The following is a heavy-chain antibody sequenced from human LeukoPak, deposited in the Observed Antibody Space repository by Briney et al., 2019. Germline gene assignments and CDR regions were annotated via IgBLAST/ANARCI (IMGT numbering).Heavy chain of an antibody. CDR2: INPNSGDT. Sequence: GASVKVSCKASGYTFIAYYIHWVRQAPGQGLEWMGRINPNSGDTDYAQKFQGRIIMPRDTSISTLYMDLSRLRSDDTAVYYCARVGGSGAYYAFDYWGQGSLVTVSS. CDR1: GYTFIAYY. D-gene: IGHD3-16*01. CDR3: ARVGGSGAYYAFDY. V-gene: IGHV1-2*06. J-gene: IGHJ4*02.